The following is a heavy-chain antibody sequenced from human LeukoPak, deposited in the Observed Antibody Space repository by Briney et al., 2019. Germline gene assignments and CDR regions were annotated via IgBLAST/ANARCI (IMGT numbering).Heavy chain of an antibody. CDR3: AKGRTTVNWFDP. J-gene: IGHJ5*02. Sequence: GGSLRLSCAASGFSFSDYWMTWVRQAPGKGLEWVSAISGSGGSTYYADSVKGRFTISRDNSKNTLYLQMNSLRAEDTAVYYCAKGRTTVNWFDPWGQGTLVTVSS. CDR1: GFSFSDYW. CDR2: ISGSGGST. V-gene: IGHV3-23*01. D-gene: IGHD4-11*01.